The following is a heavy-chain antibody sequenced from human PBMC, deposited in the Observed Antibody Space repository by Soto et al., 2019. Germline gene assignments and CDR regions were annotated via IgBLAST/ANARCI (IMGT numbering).Heavy chain of an antibody. V-gene: IGHV1-18*04. CDR1: GYTFTRYS. J-gene: IGHJ5*02. CDR2: ITNYNGDT. CDR3: ARSDITGSPTGWFDL. Sequence: GASVKVSCKASGYTFTRYSINWVRQAPGQGLEWVGWITNYNGDTNYAQKFQGRVTLTTDTSTTTTYMDLRSLTSDDTAVYFCARSDITGSPTGWFDLWGQGTLVTVSS. D-gene: IGHD1-1*01.